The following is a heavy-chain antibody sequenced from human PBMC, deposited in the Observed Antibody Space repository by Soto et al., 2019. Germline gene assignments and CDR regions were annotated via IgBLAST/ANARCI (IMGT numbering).Heavy chain of an antibody. CDR1: GFTFSDHY. V-gene: IGHV3-72*01. Sequence: GGSLRLSCAASGFTFSDHYMDWVRQAPGKGLEWVGRTRNKANSYTTEYAASVKGRFTISRDDSKNSLYLQMNSLKTEDTAVYYCARSSSGWYPFDYWGQGTLVTVSS. CDR2: TRNKANSYTT. D-gene: IGHD6-19*01. CDR3: ARSSSGWYPFDY. J-gene: IGHJ4*02.